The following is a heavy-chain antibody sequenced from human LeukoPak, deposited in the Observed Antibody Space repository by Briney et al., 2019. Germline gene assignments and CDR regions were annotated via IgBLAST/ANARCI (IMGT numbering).Heavy chain of an antibody. V-gene: IGHV1-69*13. CDR1: GGTFSSYA. Sequence: RASVKVSCKASGGTFSSYAISWVRQAPGQGLEWMGGIIPIFGTANYAQKFQGRVTITADESTSTAYMELSSLRSEDTAVYYCARGCSSTSCFPLLYYYYYGMDVWGQGTTVTVSS. J-gene: IGHJ6*02. CDR2: IIPIFGTA. D-gene: IGHD2-2*01. CDR3: ARGCSSTSCFPLLYYYYYGMDV.